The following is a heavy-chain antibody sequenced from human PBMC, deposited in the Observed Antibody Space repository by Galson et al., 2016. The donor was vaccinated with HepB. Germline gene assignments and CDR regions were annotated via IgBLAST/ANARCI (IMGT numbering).Heavy chain of an antibody. CDR2: ISSSSTTI. CDR3: AREAAAGY. CDR1: GFTSSSYS. J-gene: IGHJ4*02. Sequence: SLRLSCAASGFTSSSYSMNWVRQAPGKGLEWVSYISSSSTTIYYADSVKGRFTISRDNAKNSLYLQMSSLRAEDAAVYYCAREAAAGYWGQGTQVTVSS. D-gene: IGHD6-25*01. V-gene: IGHV3-48*01.